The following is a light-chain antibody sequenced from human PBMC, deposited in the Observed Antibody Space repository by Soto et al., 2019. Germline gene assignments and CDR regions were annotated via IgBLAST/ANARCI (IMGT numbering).Light chain of an antibody. Sequence: EILLTQSPATLSLSPGERATLSCRASQSVGIFLAWYQQKPGQAPRLLIYDASNRATGIPARFSGGGSGTDFTLTISSXEPEDFAVYYCQQRSNWPLTFGPGTKVDIK. CDR3: QQRSNWPLT. CDR2: DAS. CDR1: QSVGIF. J-gene: IGKJ3*01. V-gene: IGKV3-11*01.